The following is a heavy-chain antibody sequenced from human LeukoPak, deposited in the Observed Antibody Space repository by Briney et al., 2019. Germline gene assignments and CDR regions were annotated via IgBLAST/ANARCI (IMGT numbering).Heavy chain of an antibody. CDR3: AKDPPSMIVVVSLLDY. CDR1: GFTFSSYA. Sequence: GGSLRLSCAASGFTFSSYAMSWVRQAPGKGLEWVSAISGSGGSTYYADSVKGRFTISRDNSKNALYLQMNSLRAEDTAVYYCAKDPPSMIVVVSLLDYWGQGTLVTVSS. D-gene: IGHD3-22*01. J-gene: IGHJ4*02. V-gene: IGHV3-23*01. CDR2: ISGSGGST.